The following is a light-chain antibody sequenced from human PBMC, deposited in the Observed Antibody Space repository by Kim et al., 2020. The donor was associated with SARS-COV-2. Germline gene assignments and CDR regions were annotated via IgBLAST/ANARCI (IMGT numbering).Light chain of an antibody. V-gene: IGKV1-33*01. CDR3: QQYDYLPIT. CDR1: QDIKKF. CDR2: DAS. Sequence: DIQMTQSPSSVSASVGDRVTITCQASQDIKKFLNWYKHKPGKAPKLLISDASYLGTGVPSRFSGSGSGTDFTFTITSLQPEDIATYYCQQYDYLPITFGQGTRLEIK. J-gene: IGKJ5*01.